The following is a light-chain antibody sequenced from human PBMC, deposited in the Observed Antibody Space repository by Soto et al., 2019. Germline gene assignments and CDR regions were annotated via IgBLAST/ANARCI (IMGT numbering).Light chain of an antibody. CDR3: QQRGNWPWT. Sequence: EIVLTQSPATLSLSPGERATLSCRASQRVSSYLAWYPQKPGQAPRLLIYDASNRATGIPARFSGSGSGTDFTLTISSLEPEDFAVYYCQQRGNWPWTFGQGTKVEIK. V-gene: IGKV3-11*01. J-gene: IGKJ1*01. CDR1: QRVSSY. CDR2: DAS.